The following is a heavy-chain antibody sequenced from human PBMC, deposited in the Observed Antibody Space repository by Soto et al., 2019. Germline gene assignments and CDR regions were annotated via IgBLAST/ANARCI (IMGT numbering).Heavy chain of an antibody. CDR1: GGSISSSSYY. CDR2: IYYSGGT. V-gene: IGHV4-39*01. Sequence: NPSETLSLTCTVSGGSISSSSYYWGWIRQPPGKGLEWIGSIYYSGGTYYNPSLKSRVTISVDTSKNQFSLKLSSVTAADTAVYYCARLEYYDFWSGYSLPNWYFDLWGRGTLVTVSS. J-gene: IGHJ2*01. CDR3: ARLEYYDFWSGYSLPNWYFDL. D-gene: IGHD3-3*01.